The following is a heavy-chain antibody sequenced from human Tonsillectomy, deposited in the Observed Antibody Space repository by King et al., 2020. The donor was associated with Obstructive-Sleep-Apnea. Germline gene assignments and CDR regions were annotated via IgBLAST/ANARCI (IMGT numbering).Heavy chain of an antibody. V-gene: IGHV3-30*03. CDR3: ATRPQHNTTH. J-gene: IGHJ4*02. CDR2: ISYDGTNK. D-gene: IGHD1-1*01. CDR1: GFTFSNCG. Sequence: VQLVESGGGVVQPGRSLRLSCAASGFTFSNCGMHWVRQAPGKGLEWVGIISYDGTNKYYADSMKGRFAISRDNSKNTLYLQMNSLSAEDTAVYYCATRPQHNTTHWGQGTLVTVSS.